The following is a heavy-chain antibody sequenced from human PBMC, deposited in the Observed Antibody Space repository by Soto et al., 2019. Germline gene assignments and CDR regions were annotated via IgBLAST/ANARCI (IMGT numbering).Heavy chain of an antibody. Sequence: EVQLVESGGGLVQPGGSLRLSCAASGFTFSSYDMQWVRQTTGKGLAWVSGIGTAGDTYYVGSVKGRFTISRQNVKNSLYLQMNSLRAEDTAVYYCARSYGMDVWGQGTTVIVSS. V-gene: IGHV3-13*01. CDR3: ARSYGMDV. J-gene: IGHJ6*02. CDR1: GFTFSSYD. CDR2: IGTAGDT.